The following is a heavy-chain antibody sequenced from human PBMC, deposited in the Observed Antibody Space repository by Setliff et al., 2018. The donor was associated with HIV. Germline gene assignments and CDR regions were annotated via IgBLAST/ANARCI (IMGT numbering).Heavy chain of an antibody. CDR2: INQDGREK. CDR1: GFSVSNYY. D-gene: IGHD6-13*01. V-gene: IGHV3-7*01. J-gene: IGHJ4*02. Sequence: PGGSLRLSCAASGFSVSNYYMAWVRQAPGKGLEWVANINQDGREKYYVDSVKGRFTISRDNAKDSLYLQMNSLRGEDTAVYYCARPRLYSNALEYWGQGTLVTVSS. CDR3: ARPRLYSNALEY.